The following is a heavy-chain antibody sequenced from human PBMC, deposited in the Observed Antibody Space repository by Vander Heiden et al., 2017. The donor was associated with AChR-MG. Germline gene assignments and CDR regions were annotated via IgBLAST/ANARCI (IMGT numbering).Heavy chain of an antibody. CDR3: VRDLVIVATIPGWFDP. Sequence: QVQLVQSGAEVKKPGASVKVSCKASGYTFISYGISWVRQAPGQGLEWMGWISTDNGNTNYAQKFQGRVAMTTDTSTRTAYMELRSLRSDDTAVYYCVRDLVIVATIPGWFDPWGQGTLVTVSS. D-gene: IGHD2-15*01. CDR1: GYTFISYG. V-gene: IGHV1-18*01. CDR2: ISTDNGNT. J-gene: IGHJ5*02.